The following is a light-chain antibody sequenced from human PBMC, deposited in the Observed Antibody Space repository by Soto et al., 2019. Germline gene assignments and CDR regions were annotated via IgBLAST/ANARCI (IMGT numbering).Light chain of an antibody. J-gene: IGLJ1*01. V-gene: IGLV3-25*02. CDR3: QSADSSGIYQV. CDR1: ALPKQY. Sequence: SYELTQPPSVSVFPGQTARITCSGEALPKQYAYWYQQKPGQAPVLVIYKDSERPSGIPERFSGSSSGTTVTLTISGVQAEDEADYYCQSADSSGIYQVFGTGTKLPVL. CDR2: KDS.